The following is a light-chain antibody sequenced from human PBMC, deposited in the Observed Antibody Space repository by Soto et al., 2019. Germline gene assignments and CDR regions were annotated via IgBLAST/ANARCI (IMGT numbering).Light chain of an antibody. V-gene: IGLV2-8*01. CDR1: INDVGGYNY. CDR3: MSYAGGNRFV. Sequence: QSALTQPPSASGSPGQSVTISCAGTINDVGGYNYVSWYQQHPGKVPQLMIYQVTKRPSGVPDRFSASKSDTTASLTISGLQAEDKSDYYCMSYAGGNRFVFGTGTKVTVL. J-gene: IGLJ1*01. CDR2: QVT.